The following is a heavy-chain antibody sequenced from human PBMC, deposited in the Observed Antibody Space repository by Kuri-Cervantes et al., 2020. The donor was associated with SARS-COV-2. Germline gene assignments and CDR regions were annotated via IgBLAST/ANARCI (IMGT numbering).Heavy chain of an antibody. Sequence: GESLKISCKGSGYKFSNYWIGWVRQKPGKGLEWMGIIYPGDSDTRYSPSFRGQVTISADKSISTAYLQWSSLKASDTAMYYCARLWGQQPAAPDYWGQGTLVTVSS. J-gene: IGHJ4*02. V-gene: IGHV5-51*01. CDR3: ARLWGQQPAAPDY. CDR1: GYKFSNYW. D-gene: IGHD6-13*01. CDR2: IYPGDSDT.